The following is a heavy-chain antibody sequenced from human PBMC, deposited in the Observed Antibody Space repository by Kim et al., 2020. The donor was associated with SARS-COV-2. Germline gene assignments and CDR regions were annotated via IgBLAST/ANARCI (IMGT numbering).Heavy chain of an antibody. CDR3: ARGATSGIAAAVDY. Sequence: SETLSLTCTVSGVSISSYYWSWIRQPPGKGLEWIGYIYYSGSTNYNPSLKSRVTISVDTSKNQFSLKLSSVTAADTAVYYCARGATSGIAAAVDYWGQGTLVTVS. V-gene: IGHV4-59*13. J-gene: IGHJ4*02. CDR2: IYYSGST. D-gene: IGHD6-13*01. CDR1: GVSISSYY.